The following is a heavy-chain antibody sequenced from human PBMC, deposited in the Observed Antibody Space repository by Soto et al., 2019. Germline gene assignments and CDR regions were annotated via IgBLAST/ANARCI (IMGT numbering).Heavy chain of an antibody. CDR2: IWNDGSNS. Sequence: QVQLVESGGGVVQPGRSRRLSCAASGFTFNNYGMHWVRQAPGKGLEWLAVIWNDGSNSSYANSVKGRFTISRDNSKNTLYLQMRSLRAEDTAVYYCARRQIPPPTRGAANARGGMDVWGQGTTVTVSS. J-gene: IGHJ6*02. CDR1: GFTFNNYG. CDR3: ARRQIPPPTRGAANARGGMDV. D-gene: IGHD6-13*01. V-gene: IGHV3-33*01.